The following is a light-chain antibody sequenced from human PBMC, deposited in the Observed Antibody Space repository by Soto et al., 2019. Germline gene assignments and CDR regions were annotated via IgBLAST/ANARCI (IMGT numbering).Light chain of an antibody. V-gene: IGKV1-39*01. CDR2: AAS. Sequence: DIQMTQSPSSLSASVGDRVTITCRASQSMSSYLNWYQQKPGKAPKLLIYAASSLQSGVPSRFTGSASGTDFTLTISSLQPEDFATYYCQQSYSTPPTCGQGTKVEIK. J-gene: IGKJ1*01. CDR1: QSMSSY. CDR3: QQSYSTPPT.